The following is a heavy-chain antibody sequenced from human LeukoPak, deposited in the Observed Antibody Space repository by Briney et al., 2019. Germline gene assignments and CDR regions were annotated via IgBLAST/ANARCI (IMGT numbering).Heavy chain of an antibody. CDR1: GFTFDDYG. D-gene: IGHD2-15*01. V-gene: IGHV3-21*01. CDR2: ISSSSRFI. CDR3: ARAVYCSGGGCFWYFDL. Sequence: GSLRLSCAASGFTFDDYGMSWVRQAPGKGLEWVSLISSSSRFIYYGDSVKGRFTISRDNAKKSLYLQMNSLRDEDTAVYYCARAVYCSGGGCFWYFDLWGRGTLVTVSS. J-gene: IGHJ2*01.